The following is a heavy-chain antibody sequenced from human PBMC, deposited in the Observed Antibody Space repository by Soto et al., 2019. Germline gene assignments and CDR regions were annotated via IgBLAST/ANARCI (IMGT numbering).Heavy chain of an antibody. CDR1: GFSLSRNGVG. V-gene: IGHV2-5*02. CDR2: IYWDDDK. D-gene: IGHD6-13*01. CDR3: AHRPQAAAGPSFDY. J-gene: IGHJ4*02. Sequence: QITLKESGPTLVKPTQTLTLTCTFSGFSLSRNGVGVAWIRQPPGKALEWLALIYWDDDKRYRPSLTSRLTITRDTSKNQVVLTMTNMDPVDTATYYCAHRPQAAAGPSFDYWGQGTLVTVSS.